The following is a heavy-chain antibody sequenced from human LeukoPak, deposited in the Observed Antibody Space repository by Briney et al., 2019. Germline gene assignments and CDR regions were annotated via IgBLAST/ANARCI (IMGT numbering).Heavy chain of an antibody. J-gene: IGHJ4*02. CDR3: ARGRREYYDILTGYDPPDY. D-gene: IGHD3-9*01. CDR2: MNPNSGNT. CDR1: GYTFTSYD. Sequence: ASVKVSCKASGYTFTSYDINWVRQATGQGLEWMGWMNPNSGNTGYAQKFQGRVTMTRNTSISTAYMELSSLRSKDTAVYYCARGRREYYDILTGYDPPDYWGQGTLVTVSS. V-gene: IGHV1-8*01.